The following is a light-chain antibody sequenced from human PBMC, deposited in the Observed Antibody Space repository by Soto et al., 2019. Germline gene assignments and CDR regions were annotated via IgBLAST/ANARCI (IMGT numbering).Light chain of an antibody. CDR1: SRDVGAYNY. Sequence: QSALTQPPSAAGAPGQSVTISCTGTSRDVGAYNYVSWYQQLPGKAPKLIIYEVSKRPSGVPDRFSGSKSGTTASLTVSGLQAEDEADYYCTSYAGTYSFFYVFGTGTKVPVL. J-gene: IGLJ1*01. CDR3: TSYAGTYSFFYV. CDR2: EVS. V-gene: IGLV2-8*01.